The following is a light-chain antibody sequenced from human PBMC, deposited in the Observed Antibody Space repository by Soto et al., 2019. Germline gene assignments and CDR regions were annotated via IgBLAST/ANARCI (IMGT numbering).Light chain of an antibody. V-gene: IGKV3-11*01. Sequence: EIVLTQSPVTLSLSPGERATLSCRASQSISKYLAWYQQKPGQAPRLLIYDASNRAAGIPARFSGSGSGTDSTLTISSLEPEDFAVYYCQQRSNWRGTFGGGTKVEIK. J-gene: IGKJ4*01. CDR3: QQRSNWRGT. CDR2: DAS. CDR1: QSISKY.